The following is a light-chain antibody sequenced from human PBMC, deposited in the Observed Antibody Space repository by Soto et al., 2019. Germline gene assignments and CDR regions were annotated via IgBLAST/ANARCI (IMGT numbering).Light chain of an antibody. J-gene: IGKJ5*01. V-gene: IGKV1-33*01. CDR1: QDISNY. CDR3: QQYSHLIT. CDR2: DAS. Sequence: IHMTQARSSLSASVVDRVAIAFQASQDISNYLNWYQQKPGKAPKLLIYDASNLETGVPSRFSGSGSGTDFTFTISSLQPEDIATYYCQQYSHLITFGQGTRLEIK.